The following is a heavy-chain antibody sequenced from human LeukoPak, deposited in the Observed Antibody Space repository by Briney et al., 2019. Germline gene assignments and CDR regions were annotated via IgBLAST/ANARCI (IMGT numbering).Heavy chain of an antibody. J-gene: IGHJ4*02. V-gene: IGHV3-43*02. CDR1: ALPLTEFA. Sequence: PGGSLRLSCIHSALPLTEFAMQWVSQAPGKGLEWVSLISGDGVSTFYADSVKGRFSISRDNSKNSLYLEMNSLRTEDAAMYYCAKASGKFDYWGQGTLVAVSS. CDR2: ISGDGVST. CDR3: AKASGKFDY.